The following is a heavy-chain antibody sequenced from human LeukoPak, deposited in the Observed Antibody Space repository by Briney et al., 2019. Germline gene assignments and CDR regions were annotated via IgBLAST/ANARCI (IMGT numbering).Heavy chain of an antibody. CDR1: GFTFSSYA. Sequence: PGRSPRLSCAASGFTFSSYAMHWVRQAPGKGLEWVAVISYDGSNKYYADSVKGRFTISRDNSKNTLYLQMNSLRAEDTAVYYCASPNQGFSWFDAFDIWGQGTMVTVSS. D-gene: IGHD6-13*01. CDR2: ISYDGSNK. V-gene: IGHV3-30-3*01. J-gene: IGHJ3*02. CDR3: ASPNQGFSWFDAFDI.